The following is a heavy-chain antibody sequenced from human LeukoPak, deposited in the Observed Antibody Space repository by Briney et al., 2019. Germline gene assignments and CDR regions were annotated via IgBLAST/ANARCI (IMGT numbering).Heavy chain of an antibody. CDR1: GGSISSYH. V-gene: IGHV4-59*08. D-gene: IGHD3-22*01. Sequence: SETLSLTCTVSGGSISSYHWSWIRQSPGKGLEWMGYIQYSGSTNRNPSLKSRVTISVDTSKNQFSLKLSSVTAADTAVYYCASLIYDSSGYYFDKWGQGALVTVSS. CDR3: ASLIYDSSGYYFDK. CDR2: IQYSGST. J-gene: IGHJ4*02.